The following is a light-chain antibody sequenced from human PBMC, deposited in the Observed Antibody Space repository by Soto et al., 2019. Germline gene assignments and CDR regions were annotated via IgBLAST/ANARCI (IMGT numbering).Light chain of an antibody. V-gene: IGKV3-20*01. J-gene: IGKJ1*01. CDR1: QSVSSSY. Sequence: EIVLTQSPGSLSLSPGEGATLSCWASQSVSSSYLAWYQQKPGQAPRLLIYGASARATGIPDRFSGSGSGTDFTLTISSLEPEDFAVYYCQQYGSSPRTFGQGTKVDIK. CDR2: GAS. CDR3: QQYGSSPRT.